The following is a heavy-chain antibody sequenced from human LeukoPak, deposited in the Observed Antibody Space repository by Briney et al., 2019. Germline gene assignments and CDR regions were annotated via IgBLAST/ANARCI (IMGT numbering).Heavy chain of an antibody. CDR3: AKDFSPYGSGTPV. J-gene: IGHJ6*02. Sequence: GGSLRLSCAASGFTFSSYAMSWVRQAPGKGLEWVSAISDSGGSTYYADSVKGRFTISRDSSKNTLYLQMNSLRAEDTAVYYCAKDFSPYGSGTPVWGQGTTVTVSS. D-gene: IGHD3-10*01. CDR2: ISDSGGST. V-gene: IGHV3-23*01. CDR1: GFTFSSYA.